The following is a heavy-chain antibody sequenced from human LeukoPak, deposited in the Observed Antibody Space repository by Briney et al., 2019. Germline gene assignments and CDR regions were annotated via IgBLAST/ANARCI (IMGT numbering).Heavy chain of an antibody. CDR3: VRGPGYSYGAYYCYGMDV. CDR2: ISSTGSTI. V-gene: IGHV3-48*04. Sequence: GGSLRLSCAASGFTVSSTFMSWVRQAPGKGLEWVSYISSTGSTIYYADSVKGRFTISRDNAKNSLNLEMNSLRGEDTAVYYCVRGPGYSYGAYYCYGMDVWGQGTTVTVSS. D-gene: IGHD5-18*01. J-gene: IGHJ6*02. CDR1: GFTVSSTF.